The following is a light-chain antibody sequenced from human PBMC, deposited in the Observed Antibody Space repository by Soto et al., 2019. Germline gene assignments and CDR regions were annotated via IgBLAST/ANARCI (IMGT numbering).Light chain of an antibody. V-gene: IGKV3-11*01. Sequence: EIVLTQSPATLSLSPLERATLSCRASQSVSIYLAWYQQRPGQAPRLLIYDASNGATGIPARFSGSGSGTDFTLTISSLEPEDFAVYYCQQRSNWPPITFGQGTKVDIK. J-gene: IGKJ1*01. CDR1: QSVSIY. CDR3: QQRSNWPPIT. CDR2: DAS.